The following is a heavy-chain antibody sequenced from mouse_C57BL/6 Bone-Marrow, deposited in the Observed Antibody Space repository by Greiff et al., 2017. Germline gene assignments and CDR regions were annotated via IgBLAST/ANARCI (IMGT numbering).Heavy chain of an antibody. Sequence: QVQLQQPGAELVKPGASVKLSSKASGYTFTSYWMHWVKQRPGRGLEWIGRIDPNSGSTNYNEKFKSKATLTVDKSSSTAYMQLSSLTSEDSAVYYCARGRRWLLRGENGYFDVWGTGTTVTVSA. V-gene: IGHV1-62-3*01. CDR3: ARGRRWLLRGENGYFDV. CDR2: IDPNSGST. D-gene: IGHD2-3*01. J-gene: IGHJ1*03. CDR1: GYTFTSYW.